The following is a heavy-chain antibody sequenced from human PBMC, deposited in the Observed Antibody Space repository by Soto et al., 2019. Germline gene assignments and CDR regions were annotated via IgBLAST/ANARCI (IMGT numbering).Heavy chain of an antibody. CDR3: ATSTGFPGFDY. D-gene: IGHD6-25*01. Sequence: EVQLVESGGGLVQPGESLRLSCAASGLTVSSKYMTWVRQAPGKGLEWLSVLYSGGTTYYADSVKGRFTIYRDNSKNTVYLQMNSLRGEDTAVYYCATSTGFPGFDYWGQGSLVTVSS. V-gene: IGHV3-66*01. CDR2: LYSGGTT. J-gene: IGHJ4*02. CDR1: GLTVSSKY.